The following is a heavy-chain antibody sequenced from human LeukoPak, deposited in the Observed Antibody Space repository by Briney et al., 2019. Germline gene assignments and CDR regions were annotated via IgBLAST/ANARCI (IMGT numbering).Heavy chain of an antibody. CDR1: GFTFSGSA. D-gene: IGHD3-10*01. CDR3: TRGTYTLYYYGMDV. J-gene: IGHJ6*02. V-gene: IGHV3-73*01. CDR2: IRSKANSYAT. Sequence: GGSLRLSCAASGFTFSGSAMHWVRQASGKGLEWVGRIRSKANSYATAYAASVKGRFTISRDDSKNTAYLQMNSLETEDTAVYYCTRGTYTLYYYGMDVWGQGTTVTVSS.